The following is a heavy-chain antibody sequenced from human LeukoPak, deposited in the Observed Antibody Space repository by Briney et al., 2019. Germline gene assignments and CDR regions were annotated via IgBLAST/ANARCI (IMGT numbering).Heavy chain of an antibody. V-gene: IGHV4-4*09. Sequence: SETLSLPCTVSGGSISSYYWCWIRQPPGKGLEWIGYIYTSGSTNYNPSLKSRVTISVDTSKNEFSLKLSSVTAADTAVYYCARWGSGWYRVDYWGQGTLVTVSS. CDR1: GGSISSYY. CDR3: ARWGSGWYRVDY. D-gene: IGHD6-19*01. CDR2: IYTSGST. J-gene: IGHJ4*02.